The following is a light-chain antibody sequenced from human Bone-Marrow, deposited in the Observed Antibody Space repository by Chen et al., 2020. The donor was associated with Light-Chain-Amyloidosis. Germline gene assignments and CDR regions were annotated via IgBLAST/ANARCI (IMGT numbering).Light chain of an antibody. Sequence: NFMLTQPHSVSESPGKTVIISCTRSSGSIATNYVQRYQQRPGRSPPAVIYEDDQRPSGVPARFSGSIDRSSNSASLTISGLKTDDEADYYCQSYQGSSQGVFGGETKLTVL. CDR2: EDD. CDR1: SGSIATNY. CDR3: QSYQGSSQGV. J-gene: IGLJ3*02. V-gene: IGLV6-57*01.